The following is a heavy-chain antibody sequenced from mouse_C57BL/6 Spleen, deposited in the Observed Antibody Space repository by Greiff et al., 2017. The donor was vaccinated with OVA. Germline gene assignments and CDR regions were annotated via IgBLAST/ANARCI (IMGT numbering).Heavy chain of an antibody. CDR2: INPGSGGT. CDR1: GYAFTNYL. Sequence: VQLQQSGAELVRPGTSVKVSCKASGYAFTNYLIEWVKQRPGQGLEWIGVINPGSGGTNYNEKFKGKATLTADKSSSTAYMQLSSLTSEDSAVYFCARRETYDYDGAMDYWGQGTSVTVSS. J-gene: IGHJ4*01. V-gene: IGHV1-54*01. CDR3: ARRETYDYDGAMDY. D-gene: IGHD2-4*01.